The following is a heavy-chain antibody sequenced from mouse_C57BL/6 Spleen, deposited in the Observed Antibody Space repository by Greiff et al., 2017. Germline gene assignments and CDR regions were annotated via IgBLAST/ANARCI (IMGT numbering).Heavy chain of an antibody. Sequence: QVQLQQSGAELMKPGASVKLSCKATGYTFTGYWINWVKQRPGHGLEWIGEILPGSGSTNYNEKFKGKATITADTSSNTAYMQLSSLTTEYSAIXYCARRGGPAWFAYWGQGTLVTVSA. J-gene: IGHJ3*01. D-gene: IGHD1-1*02. CDR1: GYTFTGYW. V-gene: IGHV1-9*01. CDR3: ARRGGPAWFAY. CDR2: ILPGSGST.